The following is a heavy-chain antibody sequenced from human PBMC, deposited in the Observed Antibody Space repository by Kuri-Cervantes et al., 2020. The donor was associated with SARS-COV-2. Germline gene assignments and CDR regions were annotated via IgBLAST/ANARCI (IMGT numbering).Heavy chain of an antibody. D-gene: IGHD2-2*02. CDR3: ARERPSVVVPAAIFQGPYYYYYMDV. V-gene: IGHV1-3*02. CDR2: SNAGNGNT. CDR1: GYTFTSYA. J-gene: IGHJ6*03. Sequence: ASVKVSCKASGYTFTSYAMHWVRQAPGQRLEWMGWSNAGNGNTKYSQEFQGRATMTRDTSTSTVYMELSSLRSEDTAVYYCARERPSVVVPAAIFQGPYYYYYMDVWGKGTTVTVSS.